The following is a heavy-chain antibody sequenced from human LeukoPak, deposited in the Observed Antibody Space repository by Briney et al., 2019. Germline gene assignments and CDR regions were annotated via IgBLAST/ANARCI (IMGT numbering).Heavy chain of an antibody. Sequence: TGGSLRLSCTASGFTFNNYGVTWVRQAPGKGLEWVSVISGDGGTTFYAPFLKGRLTISRDNSKNTVYLQMNSLRAEDTAIYSCARVRSGFYLDTWGQGTLVTVSS. CDR1: GFTFNNYG. J-gene: IGHJ4*02. D-gene: IGHD3-3*01. CDR2: ISGDGGTT. CDR3: ARVRSGFYLDT. V-gene: IGHV3-23*01.